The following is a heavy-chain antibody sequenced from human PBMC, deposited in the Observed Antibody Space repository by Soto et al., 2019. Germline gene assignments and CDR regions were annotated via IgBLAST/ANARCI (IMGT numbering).Heavy chain of an antibody. D-gene: IGHD5-18*01. CDR3: ARVGGTGGYTYGLDY. Sequence: QVQLVHSGAEVKKPGSSVKVSCKASGGTFSSYAISWVRQAPGQGLEWMGGIIPVFGTGIYAQKFQGRVTITADKSTNTAYMELSSLRSEDMAVYFCARVGGTGGYTYGLDYWGQGTLVTVSS. CDR2: IIPVFGTG. V-gene: IGHV1-69*06. CDR1: GGTFSSYA. J-gene: IGHJ4*02.